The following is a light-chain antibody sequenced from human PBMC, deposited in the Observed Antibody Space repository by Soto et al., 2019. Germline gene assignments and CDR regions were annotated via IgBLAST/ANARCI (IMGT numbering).Light chain of an antibody. J-gene: IGLJ1*01. Sequence: QSALTQPASVSGSPGQSITISCTGTSSDVGGYNYVSWYQQHPGKAPKLMIYVVSYRPSGVSNRFSGSKSGNTASLTISGLQAGDEADYYCGSYTTSSTYVFGTGTKVTVL. CDR3: GSYTTSSTYV. CDR2: VVS. CDR1: SSDVGGYNY. V-gene: IGLV2-14*01.